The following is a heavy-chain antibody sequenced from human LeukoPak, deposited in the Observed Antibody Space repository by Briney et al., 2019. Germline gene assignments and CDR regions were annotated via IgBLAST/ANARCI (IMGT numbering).Heavy chain of an antibody. Sequence: GASVKVSCKASGYTFTSYYMHWVRQAPGQGLEWMGIINPSGGSTSYAQKFQGRVTMTRDMSTSTVYMELNSLRSEDTAVYYCARDSHRIYSYGLFDYWGQGTLVTVSS. CDR2: INPSGGST. J-gene: IGHJ4*02. V-gene: IGHV1-46*01. D-gene: IGHD5-18*01. CDR1: GYTFTSYY. CDR3: ARDSHRIYSYGLFDY.